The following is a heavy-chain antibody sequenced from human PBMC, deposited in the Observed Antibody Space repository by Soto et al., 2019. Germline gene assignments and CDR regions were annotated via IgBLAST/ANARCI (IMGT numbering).Heavy chain of an antibody. CDR3: AKVGADSSGYPLYYFDY. J-gene: IGHJ4*02. V-gene: IGHV3-23*01. Sequence: EVQLLESGGGLVQPGGSLRLSCAASGFTFSSYAMSWVRQAPGKGLEWVSAISGSGGSTYYADSVKGRFTISRDNSKNTLYLQMSSLRAEDTAVYYCAKVGADSSGYPLYYFDYWGQGTLVTVSS. CDR1: GFTFSSYA. D-gene: IGHD3-22*01. CDR2: ISGSGGST.